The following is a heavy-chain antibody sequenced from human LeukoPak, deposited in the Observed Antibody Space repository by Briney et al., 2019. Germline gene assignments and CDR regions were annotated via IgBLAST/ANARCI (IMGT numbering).Heavy chain of an antibody. V-gene: IGHV1-24*01. D-gene: IGHD2-15*01. J-gene: IGHJ6*03. CDR2: FDPEDGET. CDR3: ARVGCSGGSCYREYYYYYYMDV. Sequence: ASVKVSCKVSGYTLTELSMHWVRQAPGKGLEWMGGFDPEDGETIYAQKFQGRVTMTEDTSTDTAYMELSSLRSEDTAVYYCARVGCSGGSCYREYYYYYYMDVWGKGTTVTVSS. CDR1: GYTLTELS.